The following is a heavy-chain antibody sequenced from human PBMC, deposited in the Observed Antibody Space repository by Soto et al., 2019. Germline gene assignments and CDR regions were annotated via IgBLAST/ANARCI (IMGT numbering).Heavy chain of an antibody. CDR1: GFTFSKFG. Sequence: QVQLVESGGGVVQPGGSLRLSCEASGFTFSKFGIHWVRQAPGKGLEWVAVVSYDGSFKYYADSVKGRFTISRDNSKNTPYMPMTSLRPEHTALYSCAKDSAQLLFAYYCSGMDVWGQGTTVTVSS. D-gene: IGHD2-2*01. J-gene: IGHJ6*02. CDR3: AKDSAQLLFAYYCSGMDV. CDR2: VSYDGSFK. V-gene: IGHV3-30*18.